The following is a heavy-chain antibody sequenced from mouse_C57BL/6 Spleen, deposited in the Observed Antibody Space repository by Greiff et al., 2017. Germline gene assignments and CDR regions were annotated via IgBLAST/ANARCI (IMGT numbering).Heavy chain of an antibody. CDR3: ASRFLYFDY. CDR2: INPNNGGT. J-gene: IGHJ2*01. CDR1: GYTFTDYY. Sequence: EVQLQQSGPELVKPGASVKISCKASGYTFTDYYMNWVKQSHGKSLEWIGDINPNNGGTSYNQKFKGKATLTVDKSSSTAYMELRSLTSEDSAVYYCASRFLYFDYWGQGTTLTVSS. V-gene: IGHV1-26*01.